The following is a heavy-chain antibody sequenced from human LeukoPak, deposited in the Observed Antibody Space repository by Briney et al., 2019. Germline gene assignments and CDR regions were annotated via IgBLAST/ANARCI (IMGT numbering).Heavy chain of an antibody. V-gene: IGHV5-51*01. CDR3: ARQSPGSPRPNYYMDV. D-gene: IGHD6-13*01. J-gene: IGHJ6*03. Sequence: GESLKISCKGSGYSFTSYWTGWVRQMPGKGLEWMGIIYPGDSDTRYSPSFQGQVTISADKSISTAYLQGSSLKASDTAMYYCARQSPGSPRPNYYMDVWGKGTTVTVSS. CDR1: GYSFTSYW. CDR2: IYPGDSDT.